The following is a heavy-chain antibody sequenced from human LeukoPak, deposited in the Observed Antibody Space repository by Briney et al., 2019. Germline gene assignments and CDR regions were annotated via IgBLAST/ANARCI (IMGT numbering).Heavy chain of an antibody. D-gene: IGHD2-2*02. Sequence: ASVKVSCKASGYTFTSYGISWVRQAPGQGLEWMGWISAYNGNTNYAQKLQGRVTMTTDTSTSTAYMELRSLRSDDTAVYYCARGVDHCSSTSCYKAFDYWGQGTLATVSS. CDR2: ISAYNGNT. CDR3: ARGVDHCSSTSCYKAFDY. CDR1: GYTFTSYG. V-gene: IGHV1-18*01. J-gene: IGHJ4*02.